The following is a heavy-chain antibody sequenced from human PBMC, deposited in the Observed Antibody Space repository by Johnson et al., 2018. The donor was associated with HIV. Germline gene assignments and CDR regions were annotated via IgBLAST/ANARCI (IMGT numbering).Heavy chain of an antibody. CDR3: ARDQAYRSSWAFSFDI. CDR1: GFTFNNYP. D-gene: IGHD6-13*01. CDR2: ISYDGSDK. Sequence: QVQLVESGGGVVQPGRSLRLSCTASGFTFNNYPMHWVRQAPGKGLEWVAVISYDGSDKYYADSVKGRFTISRDNSKNTVFLQMNSLRSDDTAVYFCARDQAYRSSWAFSFDIWGQGTMVIVSS. J-gene: IGHJ3*02. V-gene: IGHV3-30*01.